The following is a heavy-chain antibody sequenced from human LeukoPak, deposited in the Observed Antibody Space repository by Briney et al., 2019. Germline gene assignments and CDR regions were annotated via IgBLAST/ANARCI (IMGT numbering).Heavy chain of an antibody. CDR3: ARVTGYGDYASGFDY. D-gene: IGHD4-17*01. Sequence: SETLSLTCTVSGDSINNNNYYWGWIRQPPGKGLEWIGSIYHSGSTYYNPSLKSRVTISVDTSKNQFSLKLSSVTAADTAVYYCARVTGYGDYASGFDYWGQGTLVTVSS. J-gene: IGHJ4*02. V-gene: IGHV4-39*07. CDR1: GDSINNNNYY. CDR2: IYHSGST.